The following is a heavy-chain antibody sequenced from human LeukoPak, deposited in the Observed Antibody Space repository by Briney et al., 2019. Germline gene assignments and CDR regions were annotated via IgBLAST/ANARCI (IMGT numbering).Heavy chain of an antibody. CDR3: ARPGSGGPDY. CDR1: GYSFHNYW. D-gene: IGHD3-3*01. J-gene: IGHJ4*02. CDR2: IFPYDSDT. V-gene: IGHV5-51*01. Sequence: GESLKISCKGSGYSFHNYWIGGVRQMRGKGREWMAIIFPYDSDTRYSPSFQGQVTLSAEKSISTAYLQWNSLKASDTAMYYCARPGSGGPDYWGQGTLVTVSS.